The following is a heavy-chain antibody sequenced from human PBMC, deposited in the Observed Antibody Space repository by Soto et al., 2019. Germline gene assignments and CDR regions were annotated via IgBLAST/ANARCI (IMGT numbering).Heavy chain of an antibody. CDR2: MNPNSGNT. Sequence: QVQLVQSGAEVKKSGASVKVSCKASGYTFTSYDINWVRQATGQGLEWMGWMNPNSGNTGYAQKFQGRVTMTRNTSRRTAYMELSSLRYEDAAVYYCARERAAASTGWFDPWGQGTLVTVSS. D-gene: IGHD6-13*01. CDR3: ARERAAASTGWFDP. J-gene: IGHJ5*02. CDR1: GYTFTSYD. V-gene: IGHV1-8*01.